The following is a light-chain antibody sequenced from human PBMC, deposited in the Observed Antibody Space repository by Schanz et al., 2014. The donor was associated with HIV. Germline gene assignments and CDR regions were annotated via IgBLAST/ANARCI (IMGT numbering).Light chain of an antibody. V-gene: IGLV1-40*01. CDR3: QSFDSSLNGVL. CDR2: GDK. CDR1: SSNIGAGYE. J-gene: IGLJ3*02. Sequence: QSVLTQPPSVSGAPGQRVTISCTGSSSNIGAGYEVHWYKQLPETAPKLLIFGDKNRPSGVPDRFSGSKSGSSASLAISGXXAEDEADYFCQSFDSSLNGVLFGGGTKLTVL.